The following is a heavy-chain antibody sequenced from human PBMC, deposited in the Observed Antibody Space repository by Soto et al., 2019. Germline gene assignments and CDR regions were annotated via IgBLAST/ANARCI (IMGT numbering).Heavy chain of an antibody. J-gene: IGHJ4*02. Sequence: PSETLSLTCTVSGGSISSYYWSWIRQPPGKGLEWTGYIYYSGSTNYNPSLKSRVTISVDTSKNQFSLKLSSVTAADTAVYYCARDGGIAVAGNYFDYWGQGTLVTXSS. CDR3: ARDGGIAVAGNYFDY. V-gene: IGHV4-59*01. D-gene: IGHD6-19*01. CDR2: IYYSGST. CDR1: GGSISSYY.